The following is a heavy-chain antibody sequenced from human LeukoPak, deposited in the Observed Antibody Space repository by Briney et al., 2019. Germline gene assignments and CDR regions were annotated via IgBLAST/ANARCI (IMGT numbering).Heavy chain of an antibody. CDR1: GFTFSSYA. D-gene: IGHD6-6*01. J-gene: IGHJ3*02. CDR3: AKDLVEYSSSSEAFDI. V-gene: IGHV3-23*01. CDR2: ISGSGGST. Sequence: GGSLRLSCAASGFTFSSYAMSWVRQAPGKGLEWVSAISGSGGSTYYADSVKGRFTISRDNSKNTLYLQMNSLRAEDTAVYYCAKDLVEYSSSSEAFDIWGQGTMVTVSS.